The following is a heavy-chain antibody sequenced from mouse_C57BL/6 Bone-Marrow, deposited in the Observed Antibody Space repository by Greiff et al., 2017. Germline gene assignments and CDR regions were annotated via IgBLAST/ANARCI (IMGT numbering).Heavy chain of an antibody. J-gene: IGHJ2*01. D-gene: IGHD1-1*01. CDR3: TFLYYGSSYFDY. Sequence: VQLKQSGAELVRPGASVKLSCTASGFNITDYYMHWVKQRPEQGLEWIGRIDPEDGDTEYAPTFQGKATLTADTSSNTAYLQLSSLTSEDTAVYYCTFLYYGSSYFDYWGQGTTLTVSS. CDR2: IDPEDGDT. V-gene: IGHV14-1*01. CDR1: GFNITDYY.